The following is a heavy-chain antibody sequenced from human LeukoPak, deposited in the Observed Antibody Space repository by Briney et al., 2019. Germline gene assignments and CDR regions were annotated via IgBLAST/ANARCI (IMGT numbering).Heavy chain of an antibody. D-gene: IGHD3-9*01. Sequence: PSETLSLTCAVYGGSFSDYFWSWIRQPPGKGLECIGEVHPSGRTNYKSSLKSRLTISVDTSKNQFSLSLSSVTAADTAVYFCASSSYDLLTGLGLTHDFWGQGTLVTVSS. V-gene: IGHV4-34*01. J-gene: IGHJ4*02. CDR1: GGSFSDYF. CDR3: ASSSYDLLTGLGLTHDF. CDR2: VHPSGRT.